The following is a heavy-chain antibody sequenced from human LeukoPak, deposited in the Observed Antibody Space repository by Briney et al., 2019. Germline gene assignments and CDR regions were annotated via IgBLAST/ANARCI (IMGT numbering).Heavy chain of an antibody. CDR1: GFTFSGYY. Sequence: GGSLRLSCAASGFTFSGYYMHWVRQTPGKGLVWVSRINGDGTTTTYADSVKGRFSISRDNAKNTLFLQMNSLRAEDTAVYYCARVRYCSDAGCYSFFDYWGQGTLVTVSS. CDR2: INGDGTTT. D-gene: IGHD2-15*01. CDR3: ARVRYCSDAGCYSFFDY. J-gene: IGHJ4*02. V-gene: IGHV3-74*01.